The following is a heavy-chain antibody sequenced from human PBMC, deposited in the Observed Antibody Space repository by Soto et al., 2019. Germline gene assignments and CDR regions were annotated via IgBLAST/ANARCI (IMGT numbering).Heavy chain of an antibody. CDR2: INAGDGNT. CDR3: ARDAMTTEFDY. V-gene: IGHV1-3*01. J-gene: IGHJ4*02. D-gene: IGHD4-4*01. CDR1: GYTFTSYA. Sequence: ASVKVSCKSSGYTFTSYAMHCVRQAPGQRLEWMGWINAGDGNTKYSQKFQGRVTITRDTSASTACMELSSLRSEDTAVYYCARDAMTTEFDYWGQGTLVTVSS.